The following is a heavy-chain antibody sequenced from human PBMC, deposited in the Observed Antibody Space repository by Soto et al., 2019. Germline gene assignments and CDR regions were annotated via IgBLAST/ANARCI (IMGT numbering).Heavy chain of an antibody. CDR3: VKDLAHLADH. V-gene: IGHV3-30*18. J-gene: IGHJ4*02. CDR2: ILYDGTKT. CDR1: GFTFNSYG. Sequence: GVSLRLSCEASGFTFNSYGMYWVRQAPGKGLDWVSLILYDGTKTYYADSVEGRFPISRDNSRNTMYLQMERMRLEDTAVYFCVKDLAHLADHWGQGTLVTVSS.